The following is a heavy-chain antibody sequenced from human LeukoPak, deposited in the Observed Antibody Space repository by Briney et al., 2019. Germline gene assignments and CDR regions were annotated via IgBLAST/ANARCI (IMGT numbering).Heavy chain of an antibody. J-gene: IGHJ5*02. V-gene: IGHV3-53*01. CDR3: ARWYWSSTTCYYDH. D-gene: IGHD2-2*01. Sequence: GGSLRLSCAASGFTVSNNYMSWVRQAPGKGLEWVSIIYNIGTTYYTDSVKGRFTISRDNSKNTLYLQMNSLRAEDTAVYYCARWYWSSTTCYYDHWGQGTLVTVSS. CDR1: GFTVSNNY. CDR2: IYNIGTT.